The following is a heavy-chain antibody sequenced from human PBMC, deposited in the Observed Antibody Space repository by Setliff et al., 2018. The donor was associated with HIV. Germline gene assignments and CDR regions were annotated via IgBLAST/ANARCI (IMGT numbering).Heavy chain of an antibody. Sequence: SETLSLTCAVSGGSVSSPSYYWGWIRQPPGKGLEWIGSVYNSGITFKNPSLKSRVPISVDGSGNQFSLRLPSVTAADTAVYYCATCRHRPSNWFDPWGQGTVVTVSS. CDR3: ATCRHRPSNWFDP. CDR1: GGSVSSPSYY. J-gene: IGHJ5*02. V-gene: IGHV4-39*07. CDR2: VYNSGIT.